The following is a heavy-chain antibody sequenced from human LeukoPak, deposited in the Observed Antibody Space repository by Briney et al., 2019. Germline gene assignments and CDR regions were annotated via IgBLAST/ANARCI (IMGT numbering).Heavy chain of an antibody. CDR1: GGSISGYY. J-gene: IGHJ4*02. CDR3: ARGYCSSSTCSVGPFDY. Sequence: SEALSLTCTVSGGSISGYYWSWIRQPPGKGLEWIGYIYYSGSTNYNPSLSSRVTISVDTSKNQFSLKLSSVTAADTAVYYCARGYCSSSTCSVGPFDYWGQGTLVTVSS. CDR2: IYYSGST. D-gene: IGHD2-2*01. V-gene: IGHV4-59*01.